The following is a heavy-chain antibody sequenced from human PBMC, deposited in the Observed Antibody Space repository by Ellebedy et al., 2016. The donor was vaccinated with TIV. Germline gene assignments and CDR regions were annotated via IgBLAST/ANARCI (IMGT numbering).Heavy chain of an antibody. J-gene: IGHJ4*02. CDR1: GFSFSSYW. D-gene: IGHD6-13*01. CDR2: IGGSADST. CDR3: AKEAAATGIPYFDY. V-gene: IGHV3-23*01. Sequence: GESLKISCAASGFSFSSYWMSWVRQAPGRGLEWVSVIGGSADSTYYADSVKGRFTISRDNSKNTLFLQMNILRAEDTAVYYCAKEAAATGIPYFDYWGQGTLVTFSP.